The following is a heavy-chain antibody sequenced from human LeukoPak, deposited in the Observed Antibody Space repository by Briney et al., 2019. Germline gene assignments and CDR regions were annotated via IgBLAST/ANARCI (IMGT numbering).Heavy chain of an antibody. Sequence: GSLRLSCAASGFTFSSYAMSWIRQPPGKGLEWIGEINHSGSTNYNPSLKSRVTISVDTSKNQFSLKLSSVTAADTAVYYCARGMVRGVIIPGPHWGQGTLVTVSS. CDR2: INHSGST. CDR3: ARGMVRGVIIPGPH. J-gene: IGHJ4*02. CDR1: GFTFSSYA. V-gene: IGHV4-34*01. D-gene: IGHD3-10*01.